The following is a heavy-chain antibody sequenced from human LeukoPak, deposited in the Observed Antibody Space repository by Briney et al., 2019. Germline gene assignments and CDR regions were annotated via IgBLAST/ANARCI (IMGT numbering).Heavy chain of an antibody. J-gene: IGHJ4*02. Sequence: GGSLRLSCGASGFTFSSYSMNWVRQAPGKWLEWISSISSSSSYIYYADSVKGRFTISRDNAKNSLYLQMNSLRAEDTAVYYCARDHCSGGSCYNTYWGQGTLVTVSS. D-gene: IGHD2-15*01. V-gene: IGHV3-21*01. CDR1: GFTFSSYS. CDR2: ISSSSSYI. CDR3: ARDHCSGGSCYNTY.